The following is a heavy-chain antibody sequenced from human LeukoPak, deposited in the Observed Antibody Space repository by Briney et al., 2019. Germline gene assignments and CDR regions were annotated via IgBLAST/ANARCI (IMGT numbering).Heavy chain of an antibody. CDR2: IKQDGSEK. V-gene: IGHV3-7*01. Sequence: GGSLRLSCAASGFTFSSYWMSWVRQAPGKGLEWVANIKQDGSEKYYVDSVKGRFTISRDNAKNSLYLQMNSLRAEDTAVYYCARGDYRSEDSSGSLFDYWGQGTLVTVSS. CDR1: GFTFSSYW. J-gene: IGHJ4*02. CDR3: ARGDYRSEDSSGSLFDY. D-gene: IGHD6-19*01.